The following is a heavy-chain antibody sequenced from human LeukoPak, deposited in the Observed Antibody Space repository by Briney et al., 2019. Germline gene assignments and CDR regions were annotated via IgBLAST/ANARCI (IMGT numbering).Heavy chain of an antibody. Sequence: PGGSLRLSCAASGFTFSSYGMHWVRQAPGKGLEWVAVISYDGSNKYYADSVKGRFTISRDNSKNTLYLQMNSLRAEDTAVYYCAKVGIGEGFDYWGQGTLDTVSS. J-gene: IGHJ4*02. CDR2: ISYDGSNK. CDR1: GFTFSSYG. V-gene: IGHV3-30*18. CDR3: AKVGIGEGFDY. D-gene: IGHD2/OR15-2a*01.